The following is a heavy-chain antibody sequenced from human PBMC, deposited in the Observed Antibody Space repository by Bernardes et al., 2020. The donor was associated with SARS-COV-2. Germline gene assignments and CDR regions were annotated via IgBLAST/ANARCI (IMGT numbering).Heavy chain of an antibody. CDR3: ARDIVVVPAAIRGYNWFDP. CDR1: GYTFTGYY. J-gene: IGHJ5*02. D-gene: IGHD2-2*01. Sequence: ASVKVSCKASGYTFTGYYMHWVRQAPGQGLEWMGWINPNSGGTNYAQKFQGRVTMTRDTSISTAYMELSRLRSDDTAVYYCARDIVVVPAAIRGYNWFDPWGQGTLVTVSS. CDR2: INPNSGGT. V-gene: IGHV1-2*02.